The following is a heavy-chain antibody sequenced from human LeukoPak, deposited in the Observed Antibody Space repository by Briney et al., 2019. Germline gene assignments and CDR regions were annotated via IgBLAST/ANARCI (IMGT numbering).Heavy chain of an antibody. V-gene: IGHV4-59*01. CDR1: GVSINKYY. CDR3: ATKGIAAAVVAFDI. J-gene: IGHJ3*02. CDR2: IYYSGST. D-gene: IGHD6-13*01. Sequence: SETLSLTCTVSGVSINKYYWGWIRQPPGKGLEWIGDIYYSGSTDHNPSLKSRVTISVDTSKRQFSLKLTSMTSADTAVYYCATKGIAAAVVAFDIWGQGTMVTVSS.